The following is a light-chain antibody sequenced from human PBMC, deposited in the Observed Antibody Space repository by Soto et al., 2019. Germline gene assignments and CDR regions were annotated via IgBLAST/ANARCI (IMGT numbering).Light chain of an antibody. J-gene: IGLJ3*02. Sequence: VLTPPPSSSGTPGQRVTISCSGSSSNIGSNFVYWYQQFPGTAPKLLIYRNNQRPSGVPDRFSGSKSGTSASLAISGLPSEDEADYYCAAWDDSLSGWVFGGGTQLTVL. CDR3: AAWDDSLSGWV. V-gene: IGLV1-47*01. CDR1: SSNIGSNF. CDR2: RNN.